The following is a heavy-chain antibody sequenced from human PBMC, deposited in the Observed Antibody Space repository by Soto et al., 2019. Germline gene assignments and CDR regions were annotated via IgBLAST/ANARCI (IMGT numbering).Heavy chain of an antibody. V-gene: IGHV3-21*01. Sequence: EVQLVESGGGLVKPGGSLRLSCAASGFTFSSYSMTWVRQAPGKGLEWVSSISSSSSYIYYADSVKGRFTISRDNAKNSLYLQMNSLRAEDTAVYYCARERRHSSSWYPDYWGQGTLVTVSS. J-gene: IGHJ4*02. CDR2: ISSSSSYI. D-gene: IGHD6-13*01. CDR3: ARERRHSSSWYPDY. CDR1: GFTFSSYS.